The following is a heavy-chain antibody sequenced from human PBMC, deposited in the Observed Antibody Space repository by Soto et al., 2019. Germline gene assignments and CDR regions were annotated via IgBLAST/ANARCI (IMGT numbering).Heavy chain of an antibody. CDR1: GDSVSSPYY. CDR3: ASSAGWYAVHS. Sequence: QVQLQESGPGLVKPSGTLSLTCGVSGDSVSSPYYWCWVRQPPGKGLEWIGEVFHTGTTSYNPSLSGRVPISMDKSNNQFSLDLSSVTAADTAVYYCASSAGWYAVHSWGPGTLVIVSS. J-gene: IGHJ4*02. D-gene: IGHD2-15*01. V-gene: IGHV4-4*02. CDR2: VFHTGTT.